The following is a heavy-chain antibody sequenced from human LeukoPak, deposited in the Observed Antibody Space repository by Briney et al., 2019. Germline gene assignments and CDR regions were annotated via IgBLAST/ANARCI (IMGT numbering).Heavy chain of an antibody. CDR1: GFTFSSYW. J-gene: IGHJ6*03. Sequence: GGSLRLSCAASGFTFSSYWMSWVRQAPGKGLEWVANIKQDGSEKYYVDSVKGRFTISRDNAKNSLYLQMNSLRPDDSAVYYCASDPRDGGQNVWGKGTTVTVSS. CDR3: ASDPRDGGQNV. D-gene: IGHD5-24*01. V-gene: IGHV3-7*01. CDR2: IKQDGSEK.